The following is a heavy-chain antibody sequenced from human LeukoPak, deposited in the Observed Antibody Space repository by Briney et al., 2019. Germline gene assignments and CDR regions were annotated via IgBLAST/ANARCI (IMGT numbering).Heavy chain of an antibody. V-gene: IGHV4-34*01. Sequence: PSETLSLTCAVYGGSFSGYYWSWIRQPPGKGLEWIGEINHSGSTNYNPSLKSRVTISVDTSKNQFSLKLSSVTAADTAVYYCARISFSYYVWYLDYWGQGTLVTVSS. CDR1: GGSFSGYY. D-gene: IGHD3-10*02. CDR2: INHSGST. J-gene: IGHJ4*02. CDR3: ARISFSYYVWYLDY.